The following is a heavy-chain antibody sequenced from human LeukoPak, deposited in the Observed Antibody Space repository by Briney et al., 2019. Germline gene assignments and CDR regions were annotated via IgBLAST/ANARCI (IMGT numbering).Heavy chain of an antibody. CDR3: ARDGTFDY. CDR1: GFTVSSNY. V-gene: IGHV3-53*01. D-gene: IGHD6-13*01. Sequence: GGSLLLSCAASGFTVSSNYMSWVRQAPGKGLEWVSVIYSGGSTYYADSVKGRSTISRDNSKNTLYLQMNSLRAEDTAVYYCARDGTFDYWGQGTLVTVSS. J-gene: IGHJ4*02. CDR2: IYSGGST.